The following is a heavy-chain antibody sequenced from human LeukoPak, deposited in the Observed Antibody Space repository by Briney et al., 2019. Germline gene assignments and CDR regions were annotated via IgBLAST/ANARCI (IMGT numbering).Heavy chain of an antibody. J-gene: IGHJ4*02. D-gene: IGHD2/OR15-2a*01. Sequence: GASVKVSCKASGYTFTSYYMHWVRQAPGQGLEWMGIINPSGGSTSYAQKFQGRVTMTRDMSASTVYMELSRLRSDDTAVYYCASHCKDWGQGTLVTVSS. V-gene: IGHV1-46*01. CDR3: ASHCKD. CDR2: INPSGGST. CDR1: GYTFTSYY.